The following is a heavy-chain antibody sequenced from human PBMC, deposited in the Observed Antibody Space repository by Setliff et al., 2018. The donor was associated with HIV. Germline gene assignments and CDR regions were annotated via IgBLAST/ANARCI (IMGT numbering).Heavy chain of an antibody. Sequence: ASVKVSCKASGYTLTNYDINWVRQATGQGLEWMGWTNPSGATGYAQEFQGRVTMTRDTSISTAYMELSSLRSEDTAVYYCARVISGRGRELPDFDYWGQGTQVTVSS. V-gene: IGHV1-8*02. J-gene: IGHJ4*02. D-gene: IGHD3-10*01. CDR3: ARVISGRGRELPDFDY. CDR2: TNPSGAT. CDR1: GYTLTNYD.